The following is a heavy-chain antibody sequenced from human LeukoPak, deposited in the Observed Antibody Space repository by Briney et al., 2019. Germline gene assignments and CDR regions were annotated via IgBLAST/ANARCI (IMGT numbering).Heavy chain of an antibody. V-gene: IGHV3-30*18. CDR2: ISYDGSNK. J-gene: IGHJ5*02. CDR3: AKDTLYYYDSSGYYNWFDP. CDR1: GFTFSSYG. D-gene: IGHD3-22*01. Sequence: PGRSLRLSCAASGFTFSSYGMHWVRQAPGKGLEWVAVISYDGSNKYYADSVKGRSTISRDNSKNTLYLQMNSLRAEDTAVYYCAKDTLYYYDSSGYYNWFDPWGQGTLVTVSS.